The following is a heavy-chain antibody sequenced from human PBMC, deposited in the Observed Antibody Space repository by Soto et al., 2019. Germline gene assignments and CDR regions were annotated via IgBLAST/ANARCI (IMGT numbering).Heavy chain of an antibody. D-gene: IGHD2-15*01. V-gene: IGHV4-31*03. J-gene: IGHJ4*02. CDR1: GGSISSGGYY. CDR2: IYYSGST. CDR3: AKDILVGYCSGGSCYPFDY. Sequence: SETLSLTCTVSGGSISSGGYYWSWIRQHPGKGLEWIGYIYYSGSTYYNPSLKSRVTISVDTSKNQFSLKLSSVTAEDTAVYYCAKDILVGYCSGGSCYPFDYWGQGTLVTVSS.